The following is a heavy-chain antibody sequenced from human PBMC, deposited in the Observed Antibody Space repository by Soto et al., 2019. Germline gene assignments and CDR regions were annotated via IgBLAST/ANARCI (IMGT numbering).Heavy chain of an antibody. Sequence: EVQLLESGGGLVQPGGSLRLSCAASGFTFSSYAMSWVRQAPGRGLEWVSTITNGAGCVKYYADSVKGRFSISRDNSKDTLFLQMNSLRVDYTAVYYCAKFAGTVTSGLYNDFWGQGTLVTVSS. CDR3: AKFAGTVTSGLYNDF. V-gene: IGHV3-23*01. CDR1: GFTFSSYA. J-gene: IGHJ4*02. D-gene: IGHD6-19*01. CDR2: ITNGAGCVK.